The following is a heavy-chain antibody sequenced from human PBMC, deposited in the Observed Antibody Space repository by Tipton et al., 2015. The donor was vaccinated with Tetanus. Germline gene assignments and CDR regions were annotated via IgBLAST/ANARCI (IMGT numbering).Heavy chain of an antibody. CDR2: IYYSGST. J-gene: IGHJ6*02. V-gene: IGHV4-59*08. CDR3: ARHQVYYYYYGMDV. CDR1: GGSISSYY. Sequence: TLSLTCTVSGGSISSYYWSWIRQPPGKGLEWIGYIYYSGSTNYNPSLKSRVTISVDTSKNQFSLKLSSVTAADTAVYYCARHQVYYYYYGMDVWGQGTTVTVSS.